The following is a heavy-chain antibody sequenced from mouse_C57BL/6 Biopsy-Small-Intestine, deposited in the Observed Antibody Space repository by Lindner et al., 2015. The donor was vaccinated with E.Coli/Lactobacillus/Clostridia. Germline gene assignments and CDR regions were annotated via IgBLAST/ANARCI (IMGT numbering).Heavy chain of an antibody. D-gene: IGHD1-1*01. CDR2: IYPGGGYT. J-gene: IGHJ1*03. CDR1: GYTFTNYW. Sequence: VQLQESGAELVRPGTSVKMSCKASGYTFTNYWIGWAKQRPGHGLEWIGDIYPGGGYTNYNEKFKGKATLTADKSSSTAYMQFSSLTSEDSAIYYCARAATVPGYFDVWGTGTTVTVSS. V-gene: IGHV1-63*01. CDR3: ARAATVPGYFDV.